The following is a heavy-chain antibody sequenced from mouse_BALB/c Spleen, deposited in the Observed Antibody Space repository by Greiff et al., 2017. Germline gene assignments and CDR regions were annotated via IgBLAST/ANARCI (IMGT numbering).Heavy chain of an antibody. J-gene: IGHJ2*01. V-gene: IGHV1S81*02. D-gene: IGHD2-10*02. CDR1: GYTFTSYW. Sequence: QVQLQQPGAELVKPGASVKLSCKASGYTFTSYWMHWVQQTPGQGLEWIGEINPSNGRTNYNEKFKGKATLTVDKSSSTAYMQLSSLTSEDSAVYYCARSRYGSYEGFDYWGQGTALTVSS. CDR3: ARSRYGSYEGFDY. CDR2: INPSNGRT.